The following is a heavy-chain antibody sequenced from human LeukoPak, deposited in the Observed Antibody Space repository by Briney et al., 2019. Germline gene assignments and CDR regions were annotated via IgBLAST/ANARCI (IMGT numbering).Heavy chain of an antibody. Sequence: GGSLRLSCAASGFTFSSYWMSWVRQAPGKGLEWVANIKQDGSEKYYVDSVKGRFTISRDNAKNSLYLQMNSMRAEDTAVYYCAREMATVNDWFDPWGQGTLVTVSS. CDR1: GFTFSSYW. V-gene: IGHV3-7*01. CDR3: AREMATVNDWFDP. J-gene: IGHJ5*02. D-gene: IGHD4-11*01. CDR2: IKQDGSEK.